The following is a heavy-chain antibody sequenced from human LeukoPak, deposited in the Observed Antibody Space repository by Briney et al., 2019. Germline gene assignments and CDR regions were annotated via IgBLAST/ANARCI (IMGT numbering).Heavy chain of an antibody. CDR1: GFTFSSYW. CDR3: ARDRGADYGDYAISPVDY. V-gene: IGHV3-7*01. D-gene: IGHD4-17*01. J-gene: IGHJ4*02. Sequence: GGSLRLSCAASGFTFSSYWMSWVRQAPGKGLEWVANIKQDGSEKYYVDSVKGRFTISRDNAKNSLYLQMNSLRAEDTAVYYCARDRGADYGDYAISPVDYWGQGTLVTVSS. CDR2: IKQDGSEK.